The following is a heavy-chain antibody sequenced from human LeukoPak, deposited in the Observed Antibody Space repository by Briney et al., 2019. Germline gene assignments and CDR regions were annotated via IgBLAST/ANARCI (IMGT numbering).Heavy chain of an antibody. V-gene: IGHV4-31*03. D-gene: IGHD2-2*01. J-gene: IGHJ4*02. CDR1: GGSISSGGYY. Sequence: SETLSLTCTVSGGSISSGGYYWSWIRQHPGKGLEWIGYIYYSGSTNYNPSLKSRVTISVDTSKNQFSLKLSSVTAADTAVYYCARGHSGRDCSSTSCYLLGAYYFDYWGQGTLVTVSS. CDR3: ARGHSGRDCSSTSCYLLGAYYFDY. CDR2: IYYSGST.